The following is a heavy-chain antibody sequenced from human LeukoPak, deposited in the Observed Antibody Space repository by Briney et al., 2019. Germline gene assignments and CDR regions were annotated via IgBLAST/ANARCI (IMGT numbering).Heavy chain of an antibody. CDR1: GFTFDDYA. D-gene: IGHD6-19*01. V-gene: IGHV3-9*01. CDR2: ISWNSGSI. Sequence: GGSLRLSCAASGFTFDDYAMHWVRQAPGKGLEWVSGISWNSGSIGYADSVKGRFTISRDNAKNSLYLQMNSLRAEDTAVYYCAKDHRPGYSSGWYYFDYWGQGTLVTVSS. CDR3: AKDHRPGYSSGWYYFDY. J-gene: IGHJ4*02.